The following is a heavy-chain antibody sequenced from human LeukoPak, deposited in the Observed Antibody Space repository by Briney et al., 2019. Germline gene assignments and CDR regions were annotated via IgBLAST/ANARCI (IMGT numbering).Heavy chain of an antibody. CDR2: IYYYGST. CDR3: ARRDSSGWYYFDY. D-gene: IGHD6-19*01. V-gene: IGHV4-39*01. Sequence: SETLSLTCIVSGASISSRSYYWGWIRQPPGKGLEWIGSIYYYGSTYYNPSLKSRVTISVDTSENRFSLNLTSVTAADTAVYYCARRDSSGWYYFDYWGQGTLVTVSS. J-gene: IGHJ4*02. CDR1: GASISSRSYY.